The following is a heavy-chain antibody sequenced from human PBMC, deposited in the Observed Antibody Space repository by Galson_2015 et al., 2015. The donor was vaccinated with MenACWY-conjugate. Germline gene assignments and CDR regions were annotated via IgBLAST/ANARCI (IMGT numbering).Heavy chain of an antibody. CDR2: IYYSGSA. CDR3: VRVKGSNWFES. Sequence: ETLSLTCTVSGGSINSYYWSWIRQPPGKGLEWIGYIYYSGSANYNPSLRSRVTISVDTSKNQFSLKVSSVTAADTAVYYCVRVKGSNWFESWGQGTLVTVSS. V-gene: IGHV4-59*01. J-gene: IGHJ5*01. CDR1: GGSINSYY.